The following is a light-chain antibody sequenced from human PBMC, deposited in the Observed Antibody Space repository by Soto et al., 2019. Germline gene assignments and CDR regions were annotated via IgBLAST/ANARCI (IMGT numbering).Light chain of an antibody. CDR1: QSISNS. Sequence: DIQMTQSPSTLSASVGDRVIITCRATQSISNSLAWYQQKPGKAPKLLIYKASSLESGVPSRFSGSGSGTEFTLTITNLQPDDFATYYCQQYNRYWTFGQGTKVEIK. J-gene: IGKJ1*01. V-gene: IGKV1-5*03. CDR3: QQYNRYWT. CDR2: KAS.